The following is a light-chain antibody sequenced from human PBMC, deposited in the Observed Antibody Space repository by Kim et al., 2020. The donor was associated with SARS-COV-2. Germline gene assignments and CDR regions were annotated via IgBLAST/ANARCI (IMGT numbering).Light chain of an antibody. CDR3: SSYTSSSTLWV. V-gene: IGLV2-14*03. CDR1: SSDVGVYNY. Sequence: QSITISCTGTSSDVGVYNYVSWYQQHPGKAPKLMIYDVSNRPSGVSNRFSGSKSGNTASLTISGLQAEDEADYYCSSYTSSSTLWVFGGGTQLTVL. J-gene: IGLJ3*02. CDR2: DVS.